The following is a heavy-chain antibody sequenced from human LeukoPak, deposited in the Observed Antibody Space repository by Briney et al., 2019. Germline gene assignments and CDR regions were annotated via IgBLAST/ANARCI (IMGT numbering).Heavy chain of an antibody. D-gene: IGHD3-22*01. V-gene: IGHV1-2*06. CDR3: ARDYYDSSGYYYARGDY. CDR2: INPNSGGT. J-gene: IGHJ4*02. Sequence: ASVKVSCKASGYTFTCYYMHWVRQAPGQGLEWMGRINPNSGGTNYAQKFQGRVTMTRDTSISTAYMELSRLRSDDTAVYYCARDYYDSSGYYYARGDYWGQGTLVTASS. CDR1: GYTFTCYY.